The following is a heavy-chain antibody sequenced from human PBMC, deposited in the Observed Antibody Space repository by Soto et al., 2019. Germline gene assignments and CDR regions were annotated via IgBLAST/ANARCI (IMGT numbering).Heavy chain of an antibody. Sequence: PGGSLRLSCAASGFTFSSYSMNWARRAPGKGLEWVANIKQDGSEKSYVDSVKGRFSISRDNAKNSLYLQMNGLRVEDTAVYFCGRDLPSISGRPGGWFDPWGQGTLVTVSS. J-gene: IGHJ5*02. V-gene: IGHV3-7*01. D-gene: IGHD6-6*01. CDR1: GFTFSSYS. CDR3: GRDLPSISGRPGGWFDP. CDR2: IKQDGSEK.